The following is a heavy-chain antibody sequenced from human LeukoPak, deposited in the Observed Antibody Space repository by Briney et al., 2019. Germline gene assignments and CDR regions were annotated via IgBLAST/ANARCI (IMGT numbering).Heavy chain of an antibody. D-gene: IGHD6-6*01. CDR2: INGNGGSR. V-gene: IGHV3-20*04. CDR1: GSIFEDYG. J-gene: IGHJ4*02. Sequence: GGSLRLSCAASGSIFEDYGMTWVRQAPGKGLEWVSGINGNGGSRGYAASVKGRFTISRDNANNSLYLQMNSLRAEDTALYYCARGSSFHNYWGQGTLVTVSS. CDR3: ARGSSFHNY.